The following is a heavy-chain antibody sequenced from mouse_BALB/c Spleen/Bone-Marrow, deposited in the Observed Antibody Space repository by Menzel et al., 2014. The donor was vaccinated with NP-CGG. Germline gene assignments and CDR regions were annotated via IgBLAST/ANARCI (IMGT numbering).Heavy chain of an antibody. CDR1: GFSLTSYG. V-gene: IGHV2-9*02. J-gene: IGHJ4*01. Sequence: QVQLQQSGPGLVAPSQSLSISCTVSGFSLTSYGVHWVRQPPGQGLEWLGAIWAGGSTNYNSALMSRLTISKDNSKGQVFLKMNSLQTDDTAMYYCAREGRGYYGSSGAAMDYWGQGTKVTVSS. D-gene: IGHD1-1*01. CDR3: AREGRGYYGSSGAAMDY. CDR2: IWAGGST.